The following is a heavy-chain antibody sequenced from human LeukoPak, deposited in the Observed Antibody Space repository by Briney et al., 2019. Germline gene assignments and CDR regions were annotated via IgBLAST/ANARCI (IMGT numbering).Heavy chain of an antibody. CDR2: IIPIFGTA. Sequence: SVKVSCKASGGTFSSYAISWVRQAPGQGLEWMGGIIPIFGTANYAQKFQGRVTITADESTSTANMELSSLRSEDTAVYYCAREPVGYCSGGSCYSGSFDWFDPWGQGTLVTVSS. CDR1: GGTFSSYA. V-gene: IGHV1-69*13. J-gene: IGHJ5*02. CDR3: AREPVGYCSGGSCYSGSFDWFDP. D-gene: IGHD2-15*01.